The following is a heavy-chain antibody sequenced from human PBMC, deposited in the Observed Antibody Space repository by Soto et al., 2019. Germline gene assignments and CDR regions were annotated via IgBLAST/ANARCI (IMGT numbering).Heavy chain of an antibody. CDR1: GFTFSSYG. CDR2: ISYDGSNK. D-gene: IGHD5-18*01. Sequence: GGSLRLSCAASGFTFSSYGMHWVRQAPGKGLEWVAVISYDGSNKYYADSVKGRFTISRDNSKNTLYLQMNSLRAEDTAVYYCAKNAGRAAMVFDYWSQRTLVTVS. CDR3: AKNAGRAAMVFDY. V-gene: IGHV3-30*18. J-gene: IGHJ4*02.